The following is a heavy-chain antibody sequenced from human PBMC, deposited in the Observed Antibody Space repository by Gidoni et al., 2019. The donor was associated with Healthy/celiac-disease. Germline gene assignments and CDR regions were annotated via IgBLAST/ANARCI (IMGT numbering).Heavy chain of an antibody. CDR2: IYHSGST. D-gene: IGHD3-3*01. CDR3: ARLPRITIFGVVPYFDY. J-gene: IGHJ4*02. Sequence: SSNWWSWVRQPPGKGLEWIGEIYHSGSTNYNPSLKSRVTISVDKSKNQFSLKLSSVTAADTAVYYCARLPRITIFGVVPYFDYWGQGTLVTVSS. CDR1: SSNW. V-gene: IGHV4-4*02.